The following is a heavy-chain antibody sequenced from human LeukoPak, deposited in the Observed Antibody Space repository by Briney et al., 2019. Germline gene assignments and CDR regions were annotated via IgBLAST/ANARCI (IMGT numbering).Heavy chain of an antibody. V-gene: IGHV3-23*01. D-gene: IGHD5-18*01. J-gene: IGHJ6*02. Sequence: GGSLRLSCAASGFSVIDFAMTWVRQAPGEGLEWVSSMSGTAGATYYADSVKGRFTISRDNSKNTLYLQMNSLRAEDTAMYYCAKGVVPTAIRQYYYYGMDVWGQGTTVTVSS. CDR2: MSGTAGAT. CDR1: GFSVIDFA. CDR3: AKGVVPTAIRQYYYYGMDV.